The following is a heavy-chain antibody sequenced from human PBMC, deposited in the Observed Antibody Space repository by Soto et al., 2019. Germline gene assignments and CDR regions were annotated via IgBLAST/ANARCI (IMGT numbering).Heavy chain of an antibody. V-gene: IGHV2-26*01. CDR3: ARIKSGDFWSGYYDNWFDP. Sequence: SGPTLVNPTETLTLTCTVSGFSLSNARMGVSWIRQPPGKALEWLAHIFSNDEKSYSTSLKSRLTISKDTSKSQVVLTMTNMDPVDTATYYCARIKSGDFWSGYYDNWFDPWGQGTLVTVSS. CDR1: GFSLSNARMG. D-gene: IGHD3-3*01. J-gene: IGHJ5*02. CDR2: IFSNDEK.